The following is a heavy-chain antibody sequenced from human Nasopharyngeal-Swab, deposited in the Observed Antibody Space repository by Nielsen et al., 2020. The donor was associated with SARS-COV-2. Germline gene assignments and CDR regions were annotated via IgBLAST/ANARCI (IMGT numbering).Heavy chain of an antibody. CDR1: GFTFSSYA. CDR2: ISYDGSNK. Sequence: GESLKISCAASGFTFSSYAMHWVRQAPGKGLEWVAVISYDGSNKYYADSVKGRFTISRDNSKNTLYLQMNSLRAEDTAVYYCARVTVEMATINAFDIWGQGTMVTVSS. CDR3: ARVTVEMATINAFDI. J-gene: IGHJ3*02. D-gene: IGHD5-24*01. V-gene: IGHV3-30*04.